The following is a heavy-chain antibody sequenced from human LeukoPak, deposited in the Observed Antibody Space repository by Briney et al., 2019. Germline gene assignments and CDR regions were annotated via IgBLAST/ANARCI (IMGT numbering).Heavy chain of an antibody. CDR2: IKQDGSEK. J-gene: IGHJ5*02. V-gene: IGHV3-7*03. Sequence: GGSLRLSCAASGFTFSSYWMSWVRQAPGKGLEWVANIKQDGSEKYYVDSVKGRFTISRDNAKNSLYLQMNSLRAEDTAVYYCAKWGYHDYSLYNWFDPWGQGTLVTVSS. CDR1: GFTFSSYW. D-gene: IGHD4-11*01. CDR3: AKWGYHDYSLYNWFDP.